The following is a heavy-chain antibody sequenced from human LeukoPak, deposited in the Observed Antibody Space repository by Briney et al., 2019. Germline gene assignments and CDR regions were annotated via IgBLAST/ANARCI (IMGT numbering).Heavy chain of an antibody. CDR3: AKDTYTSDWYVSDDAFDL. D-gene: IGHD6-19*01. CDR1: GFTFSSYG. V-gene: IGHV3-30*02. J-gene: IGHJ3*01. CDR2: IRYDGSNK. Sequence: PGGSLRLSCAASGFTFSSYGMHWVRQAPGKGLEWVAFIRYDGSNKYYADSVKGRFTISRDNSKNTLYLQMNSLGAEDTAVYYCAKDTYTSDWYVSDDAFDLWGQGTMVTVSS.